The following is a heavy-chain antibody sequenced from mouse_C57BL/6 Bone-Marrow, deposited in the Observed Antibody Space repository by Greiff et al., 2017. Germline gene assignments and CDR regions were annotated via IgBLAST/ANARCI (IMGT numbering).Heavy chain of an antibody. CDR1: GYSITSGYY. D-gene: IGHD1-1*01. CDR3: ARDNSSDYYAMDY. Sequence: EVQLQQSGPGFVKPSQSLSLTCSVTGYSITSGYYWNWIRQFPGNKLEWMGYISYDGSNNYNPSLKNRISITRDTSKNQFFLKLNSVTTEDTATYYCARDNSSDYYAMDYWGQGTSVTVSS. V-gene: IGHV3-6*01. J-gene: IGHJ4*01. CDR2: ISYDGSN.